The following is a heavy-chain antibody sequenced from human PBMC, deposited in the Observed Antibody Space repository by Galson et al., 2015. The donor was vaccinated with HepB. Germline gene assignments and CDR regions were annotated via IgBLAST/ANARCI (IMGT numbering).Heavy chain of an antibody. CDR2: INTNTGNP. Sequence: SCKASGYTFTSYAMNWVRQAPGQGLEWMGWINTNTGNPTYAQGFTGRFVFSLDTSVSTAYLQISSLKAEDTAVYYCARDTVVVPAAMMGADDAFDIWGQGTMVTVSS. CDR3: ARDTVVVPAAMMGADDAFDI. J-gene: IGHJ3*02. V-gene: IGHV7-4-1*02. D-gene: IGHD2-2*01. CDR1: GYTFTSYA.